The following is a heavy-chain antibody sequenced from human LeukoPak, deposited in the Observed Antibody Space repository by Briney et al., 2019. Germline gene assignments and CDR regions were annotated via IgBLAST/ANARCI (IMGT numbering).Heavy chain of an antibody. CDR3: ARSGWYYYDSSGYQIPDY. CDR2: ISAYNGNT. V-gene: IGHV1-18*01. J-gene: IGHJ4*02. Sequence: ASVKVSCKASGYTFTSYGISWVRQAPGQGLEWMGWISAYNGNTNYAQKLQGRVTMTTDTSTSTAYMELRSLRSDDTAVYYCARSGWYYYDSSGYQIPDYWGQGTLVTVSS. CDR1: GYTFTSYG. D-gene: IGHD3-22*01.